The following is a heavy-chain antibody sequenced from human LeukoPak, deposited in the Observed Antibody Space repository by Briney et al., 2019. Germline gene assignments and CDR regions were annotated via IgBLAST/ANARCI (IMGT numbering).Heavy chain of an antibody. Sequence: ASVKVSCKASGYTFTSYDINWVRQATGQGLEWMGWMNPNSGNTGYAQKFQGRVTMTRNTSISTAYMELSSLRSEDTAVYYCARLGYSNYFVRLNEGFDPWGQGTLVTVSS. CDR2: MNPNSGNT. J-gene: IGHJ5*02. V-gene: IGHV1-8*01. CDR1: GYTFTSYD. D-gene: IGHD4-11*01. CDR3: ARLGYSNYFVRLNEGFDP.